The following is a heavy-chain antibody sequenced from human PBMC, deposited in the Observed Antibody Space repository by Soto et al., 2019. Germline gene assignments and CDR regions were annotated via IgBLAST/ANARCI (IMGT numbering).Heavy chain of an antibody. CDR1: GFTVSSDY. Sequence: GGSLRLSCAASGFTVSSDYMSWVRQAPGKGLEWVSVIYTGGSTYYADSVKGRFTFSRDNSKNTLYLQMNSLRAEDTAVYYCARLLGISGSSGLYYYYGMDVWGQGTTVTVSS. CDR2: IYTGGST. J-gene: IGHJ6*02. V-gene: IGHV3-53*01. CDR3: ARLLGISGSSGLYYYYGMDV. D-gene: IGHD1-26*01.